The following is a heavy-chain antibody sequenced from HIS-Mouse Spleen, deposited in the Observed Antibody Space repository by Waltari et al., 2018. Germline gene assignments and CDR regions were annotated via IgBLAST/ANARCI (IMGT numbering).Heavy chain of an antibody. CDR1: GFTFSSYA. CDR3: ARHSFDI. CDR2: ISYDGSNK. V-gene: IGHV3-30*04. J-gene: IGHJ3*02. Sequence: QVQLVESGGGVVQPGRSLRLSCAASGFTFSSYAMHWVRQAPVKGREWVAVISYDGSNKDYADSVKGRFTISRDNSKNTLYLQMNSLRAEDTAVYYCARHSFDIWGQGTMVTVSS.